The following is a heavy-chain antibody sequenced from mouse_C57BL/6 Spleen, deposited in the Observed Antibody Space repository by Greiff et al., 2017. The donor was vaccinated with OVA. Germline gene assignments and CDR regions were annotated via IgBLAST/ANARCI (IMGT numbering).Heavy chain of an antibody. D-gene: IGHD3-3*01. CDR3: ARRASGNYYAMDY. CDR2: IDPSDSYT. J-gene: IGHJ4*01. Sequence: QVQLQQPGAELVMPGASVKLSCKASGYTLTSYWMHWVKQRPGQGLEWIGEIDPSDSYTNYNQKFKGKSTLTVDKSSSTAYMQLSSLTSEDSAVYYCARRASGNYYAMDYWGQGTSVTVSS. CDR1: GYTLTSYW. V-gene: IGHV1-69*01.